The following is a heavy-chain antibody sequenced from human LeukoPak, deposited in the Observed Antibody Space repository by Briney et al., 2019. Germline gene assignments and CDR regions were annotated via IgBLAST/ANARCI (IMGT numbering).Heavy chain of an antibody. CDR2: ISSSGSTI. D-gene: IGHD3-3*01. CDR1: GFTFSSYE. J-gene: IGHJ6*02. V-gene: IGHV3-48*03. Sequence: GGSLRLSCAASGFTFSSYEMNWVRQAPGKGLEWVSYISSSGSTIYYADSVKGRFTISRDNAKNSLYLQMNSLRAEDTAVYYCASPSRATYDFWSGYYNDYYYGMDVWGQGTTVTVSS. CDR3: ASPSRATYDFWSGYYNDYYYGMDV.